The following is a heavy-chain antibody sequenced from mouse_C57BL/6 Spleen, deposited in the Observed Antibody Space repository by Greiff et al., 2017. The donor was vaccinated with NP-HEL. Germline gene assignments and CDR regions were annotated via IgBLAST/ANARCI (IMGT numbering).Heavy chain of an antibody. V-gene: IGHV1-69*01. CDR2: IDPSDSYT. J-gene: IGHJ2*01. CDR1: GYTFTSYW. CDR3: ARGSYYYGSSLFDY. Sequence: VQLQQPGAELVMPGASVKLSCKASGYTFTSYWMHWVKQRPGHGLEWIGEIDPSDSYTNYNQKFKGKSTLTVDKSSSTAYMQLSSLTSEDSAVYYCARGSYYYGSSLFDYWGQGTTLTVSS. D-gene: IGHD1-1*01.